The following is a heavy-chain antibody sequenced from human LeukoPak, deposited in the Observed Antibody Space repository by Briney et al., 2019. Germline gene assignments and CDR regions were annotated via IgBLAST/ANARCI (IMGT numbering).Heavy chain of an antibody. CDR1: GGTFSSYA. Sequence: ASVKVSCKASGGTFSSYAISWVRQAPGQGLEWMGRIIPILGIANYAQKFQGRVTITADKSTSTAYMELSRLRSEDTAAYYCARQYDYVWGSYRPSWFDPWGQGTLVTVSS. J-gene: IGHJ5*02. CDR2: IIPILGIA. D-gene: IGHD3-16*02. V-gene: IGHV1-69*04. CDR3: ARQYDYVWGSYRPSWFDP.